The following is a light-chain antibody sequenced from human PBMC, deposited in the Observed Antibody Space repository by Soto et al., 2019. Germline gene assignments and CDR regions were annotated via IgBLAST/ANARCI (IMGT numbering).Light chain of an antibody. CDR3: AAWDDRRNGVV. CDR1: SSKIGSNS. CDR2: SSN. V-gene: IGLV1-44*01. Sequence: QSVLTQPPSASGTPGQRVTISCSGSSSKIGSNSVNWYQQLPGTAPKLLMYSSNQRPSGVPDRFSGAKSGTSASLAISGLQSDDEADYYCAAWDDRRNGVVFGGGTKLTVL. J-gene: IGLJ2*01.